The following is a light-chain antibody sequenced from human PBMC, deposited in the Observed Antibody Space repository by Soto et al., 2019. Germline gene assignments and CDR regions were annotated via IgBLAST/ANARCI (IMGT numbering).Light chain of an antibody. Sequence: SIINTKTSSDVGSYNLVSWYQQHPGKAPKLMIYEVSKRPSGVSNRFSGSKSGNTASLTISGLQAEDEADYYCCSYAGSSTSAYVFGTGTKVTVL. V-gene: IGLV2-23*02. CDR3: CSYAGSSTSAYV. CDR1: SSDVGSYNL. CDR2: EVS. J-gene: IGLJ1*01.